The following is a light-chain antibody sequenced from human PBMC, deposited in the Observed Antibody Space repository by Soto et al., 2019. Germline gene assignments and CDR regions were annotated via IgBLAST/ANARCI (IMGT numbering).Light chain of an antibody. CDR2: EVT. Sequence: QSALTQPASVSGSPGQSNTISCTGTSSDVGGHNFVSWYQHHPGKAPKLMIYEVTNRPSGVSDRFSGSKSGNTASLTISGLQAEDEADYYCNSYTSTFTWVFGGGTKLTVL. V-gene: IGLV2-14*01. J-gene: IGLJ2*01. CDR3: NSYTSTFTWV. CDR1: SSDVGGHNF.